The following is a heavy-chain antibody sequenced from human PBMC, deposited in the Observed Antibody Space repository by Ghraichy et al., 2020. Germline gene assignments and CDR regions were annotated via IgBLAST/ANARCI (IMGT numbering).Heavy chain of an antibody. Sequence: GGSLRLSCAASGFTFNSYYMNWVRQVPGKGLEWVANVRQDGGEIYYVGSVKGRFTISRDNTRNSVFLQMNSLRVEDTAVYYCVRAAHYGPNFDCWGQGTQVTVSS. J-gene: IGHJ4*02. CDR1: GFTFNSYY. CDR2: VRQDGGEI. D-gene: IGHD3-10*01. CDR3: VRAAHYGPNFDC. V-gene: IGHV3-7*04.